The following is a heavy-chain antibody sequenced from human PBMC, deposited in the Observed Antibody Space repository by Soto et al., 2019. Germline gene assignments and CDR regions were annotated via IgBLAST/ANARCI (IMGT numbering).Heavy chain of an antibody. J-gene: IGHJ4*02. Sequence: EVQLLESGGGLVQPGGSLRLSCAASGFTFSSYAMSWVRQAPGKGLEWVSAISGSGGSTYYADSVKSRFTISRDNSKNTLYLQMNSLRAEDTAVYYCAKDSGKSYYFDYWGQGTLVTVSS. CDR1: GFTFSSYA. CDR3: AKDSGKSYYFDY. CDR2: ISGSGGST. D-gene: IGHD6-25*01. V-gene: IGHV3-23*01.